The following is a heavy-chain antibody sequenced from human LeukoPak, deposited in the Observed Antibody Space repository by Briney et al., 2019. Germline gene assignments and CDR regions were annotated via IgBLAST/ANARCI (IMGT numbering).Heavy chain of an antibody. CDR3: ARGTVVIPSGDY. CDR2: ISSSSSYI. J-gene: IGHJ4*02. Sequence: GGSLRLSCAASGFTFSSYSTNWVRQAPGKGLEWVSSISSSSSYIYYADSVKGRFTISRDNAKNSLYLQMNSLRAEDTAVYYCARGTVVIPSGDYWGQGTLVTVSS. V-gene: IGHV3-21*01. CDR1: GFTFSSYS. D-gene: IGHD4-23*01.